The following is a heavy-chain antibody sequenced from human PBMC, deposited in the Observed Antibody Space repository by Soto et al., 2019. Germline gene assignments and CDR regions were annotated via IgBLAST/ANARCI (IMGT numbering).Heavy chain of an antibody. D-gene: IGHD4-17*01. CDR1: GFTFSSYS. CDR3: ARPPTTVTTNYLDY. CDR2: ISSSSSYI. V-gene: IGHV3-21*01. J-gene: IGHJ4*02. Sequence: PGGSLRLSCAASGFTFSSYSMNWVRQAPGKGLEWVSSISSSSSYIYYADSVKGRFTISRDNAENSLYLQMNSLRAEDTAVYYCARPPTTVTTNYLDYWGQGTLVTVSS.